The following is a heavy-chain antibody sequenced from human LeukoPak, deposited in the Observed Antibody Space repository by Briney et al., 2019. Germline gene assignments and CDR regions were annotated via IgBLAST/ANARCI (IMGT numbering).Heavy chain of an antibody. CDR2: INPNSGGT. CDR3: ARRLSGSYLDY. V-gene: IGHV1-2*06. J-gene: IGHJ4*02. CDR1: GYTFTGYY. Sequence: ASVKVSCKASGYTFTGYYMHWARQAPGQGLEWMGRINPNSGGTNYAQKFQGGVTMTRDTSISTAYMELSRLRSDDTAVYYCARRLSGSYLDYWGQGTLVTVSS. D-gene: IGHD1-26*01.